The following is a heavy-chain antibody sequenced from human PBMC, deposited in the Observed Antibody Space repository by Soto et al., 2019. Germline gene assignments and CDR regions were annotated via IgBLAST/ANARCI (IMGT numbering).Heavy chain of an antibody. Sequence: PGGSLRLSCTATGFSFRTHGMHWVRQAPGKGLEWVAVIVNDGSEQGHADSVKGRLTISRENAKNSLYLHMNSLRAGDTAVYYCARGFGIASRPTPRDDTFDILGPGTVVTVSS. CDR1: GFSFRTHG. CDR2: IVNDGSEQ. J-gene: IGHJ3*02. D-gene: IGHD3-3*01. V-gene: IGHV3-33*01. CDR3: ARGFGIASRPTPRDDTFDI.